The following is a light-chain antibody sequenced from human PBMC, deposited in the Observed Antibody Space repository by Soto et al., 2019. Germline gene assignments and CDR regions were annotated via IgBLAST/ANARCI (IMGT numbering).Light chain of an antibody. CDR1: QTTIIY. CDR2: RAS. J-gene: IGKJ1*01. CDR3: QQSYTHPT. V-gene: IGKV1-39*01. Sequence: DIQLTQSPSSLSASVGDRVTITCRASQTTIIYLNWYQQKPGEVPKLLIYRASNLQSGVPSRFSGSGSGTDCTLTISSLQPEDSAIYYGQQSYTHPTCGQGTKVEIK.